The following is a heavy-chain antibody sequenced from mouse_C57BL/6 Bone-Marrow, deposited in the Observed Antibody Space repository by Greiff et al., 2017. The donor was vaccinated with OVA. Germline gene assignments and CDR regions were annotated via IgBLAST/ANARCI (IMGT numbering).Heavy chain of an antibody. V-gene: IGHV1-50*01. CDR1: GYTFTSYW. Sequence: QVQLQQPGAELVKPGASVKLSCKASGYTFTSYWMQWVKQRPGQGLEWIGEIDPSDSYTNYNQKFKGKATLTVYTSSSTAYMQLSSLTSEDSAVYYCARSWDGDYWGQGTTLTVSS. CDR3: ARSWDGDY. J-gene: IGHJ2*01. CDR2: IDPSDSYT. D-gene: IGHD4-1*01.